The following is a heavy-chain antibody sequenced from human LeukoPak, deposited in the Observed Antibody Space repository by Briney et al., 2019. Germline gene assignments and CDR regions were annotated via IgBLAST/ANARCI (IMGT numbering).Heavy chain of an antibody. CDR3: ASIPVAAAASDY. CDR1: GGTFSSYA. V-gene: IGHV1-69*04. D-gene: IGHD6-13*01. J-gene: IGHJ4*02. Sequence: ASVKVSCKASGGTFSSYAISWVRQAPGQGLEWMGRIIPIFGIANYAQKFQGRVTITADKSTSTAHMELSSLRSEDTAVYYCASIPVAAAASDYWGQGTLVTVSS. CDR2: IIPIFGIA.